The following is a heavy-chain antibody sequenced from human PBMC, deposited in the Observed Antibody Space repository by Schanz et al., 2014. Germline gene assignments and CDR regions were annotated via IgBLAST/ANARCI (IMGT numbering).Heavy chain of an antibody. CDR3: ARAARRTRVVPLYFDY. CDR2: ISSGSSYA. Sequence: VQLLESGGGLVQPGGSLRLSCAASGFTFRDYYMSWIRQAPGKGLEWVSDISSGSSYANYADSVKGRFTISRDNAKNSLYLQMNSLRAEDTAVYYCARAARRTRVVPLYFDYWGQGTLVTVSS. J-gene: IGHJ4*02. CDR1: GFTFRDYY. V-gene: IGHV3-11*06. D-gene: IGHD2-2*01.